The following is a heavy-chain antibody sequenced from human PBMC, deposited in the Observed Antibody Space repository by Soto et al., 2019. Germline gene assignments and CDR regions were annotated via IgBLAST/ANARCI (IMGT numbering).Heavy chain of an antibody. CDR2: IIPIFGTA. Sequence: SSVKVSCKASGGSFSSYAIIWVRQAPGQGLEWMGGIIPIFGTANYAQKFQGRVTITADKSTSTAYMELSSLRSEDTAVYYCAREEGRGARYYYYGMDVWGQGTTVTVSS. J-gene: IGHJ6*02. V-gene: IGHV1-69*06. D-gene: IGHD3-10*01. CDR1: GGSFSSYA. CDR3: AREEGRGARYYYYGMDV.